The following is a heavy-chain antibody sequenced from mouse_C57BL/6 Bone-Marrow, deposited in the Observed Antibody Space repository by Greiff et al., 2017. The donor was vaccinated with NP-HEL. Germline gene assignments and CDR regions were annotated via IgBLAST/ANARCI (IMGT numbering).Heavy chain of an antibody. V-gene: IGHV3-6*01. CDR3: ARGGAAQATDAMDY. J-gene: IGHJ4*01. CDR2: ISYDGSN. Sequence: VQLKESGPGLVKPSQSLSLTCSVTGYSITSGYYWNWIRQFPGNKLEWMGYISYDGSNNYNPSLKNRISITRDTSKNQFFLKLNSVTTEDTATYYCARGGAAQATDAMDYWGQGTSVTVSS. D-gene: IGHD3-2*02. CDR1: GYSITSGYY.